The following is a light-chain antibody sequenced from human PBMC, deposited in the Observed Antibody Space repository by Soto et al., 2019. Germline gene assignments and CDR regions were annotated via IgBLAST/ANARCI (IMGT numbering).Light chain of an antibody. CDR2: KAS. CDR1: QRINNW. J-gene: IGKJ1*01. V-gene: IGKV1-5*03. Sequence: DIQMTQSPSSLSASVGDRVTITCRASQRINNWLAWYQQKPGKAPKLLIYKASTLESGVPSNFSGSGSGTEFTLTISSLQPEDFATYYCQQYNSYPWTFGQGTKVDI. CDR3: QQYNSYPWT.